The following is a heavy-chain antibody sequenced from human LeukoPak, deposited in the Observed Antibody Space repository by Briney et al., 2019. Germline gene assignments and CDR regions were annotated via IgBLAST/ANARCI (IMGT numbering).Heavy chain of an antibody. Sequence: ASVKVSCKASGYIFTNDDISWVRQAPGQGLEWMGWISAYNGNTKYAQKFQGRVSVTTDTSTSTAYMELRSLRSDDTAVYYCARSVAGTSYFDYWGQGTLVTVSS. CDR1: GYIFTNDD. CDR2: ISAYNGNT. D-gene: IGHD6-19*01. J-gene: IGHJ4*02. CDR3: ARSVAGTSYFDY. V-gene: IGHV1-18*01.